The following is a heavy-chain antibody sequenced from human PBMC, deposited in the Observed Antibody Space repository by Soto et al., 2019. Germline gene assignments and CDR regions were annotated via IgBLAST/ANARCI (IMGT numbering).Heavy chain of an antibody. CDR2: ISYDGSNK. V-gene: IGHV3-30*18. J-gene: IGHJ5*02. CDR1: GFTFSSYG. Sequence: QVQLVESGGGVVQPGRSLRLSCAASGFTFSSYGMHWVRQAPGKGLEWVAVISYDGSNKYYADSVKGRFTISRDNSKNTLYLQMNSLRAEDTAVYYCAKDDRAKYWNYDNNWFDPWGQGTLVTVSS. CDR3: AKDDRAKYWNYDNNWFDP. D-gene: IGHD1-7*01.